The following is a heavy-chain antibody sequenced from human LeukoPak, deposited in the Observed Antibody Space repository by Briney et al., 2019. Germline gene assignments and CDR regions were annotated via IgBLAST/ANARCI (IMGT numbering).Heavy chain of an antibody. CDR3: ARLDGSGSLFDY. CDR1: GGSISSYY. Sequence: PSETLSLTCTVSGGSISSYYWGWIRQPPGKGLEWIGSIYYSGSTYYNPSLKSRVTISVDTSKNQFSLKLSSVTAADTAVYYCARLDGSGSLFDYWGQGTLVTVSS. V-gene: IGHV4-39*01. D-gene: IGHD3-10*01. J-gene: IGHJ4*02. CDR2: IYYSGST.